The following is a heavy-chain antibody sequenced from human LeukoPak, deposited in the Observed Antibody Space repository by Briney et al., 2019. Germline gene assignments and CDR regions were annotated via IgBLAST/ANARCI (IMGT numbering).Heavy chain of an antibody. CDR2: IMKDGGDK. CDR1: GFIFTHYW. D-gene: IGHD3-10*02. Sequence: PGGSLRLSCAASGFIFTHYWMTWVRQAPGKGLEWVANIMKDGGDKQYVYSVKGRFTTSRDNAKNSVYLQMDGLRAEDTAVYYCVRDRDYYVFDLWGQGTLATVSS. V-gene: IGHV3-7*01. CDR3: VRDRDYYVFDL. J-gene: IGHJ4*02.